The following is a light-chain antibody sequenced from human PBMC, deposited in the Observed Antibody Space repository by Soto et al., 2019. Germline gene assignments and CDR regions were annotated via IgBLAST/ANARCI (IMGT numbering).Light chain of an antibody. CDR3: QSYDRSLSGSV. Sequence: QSVLTQTPSVSGAPGPRVTISCTGSSSNIGAGYDVHWYQQLPGTTPKLLIYANTNRPSGVPDRFPGSKSGTSASLAITGLQAEDEADYYCQSYDRSLSGSVLGGGTQVTVL. J-gene: IGLJ3*02. V-gene: IGLV1-40*01. CDR1: SSNIGAGYD. CDR2: ANT.